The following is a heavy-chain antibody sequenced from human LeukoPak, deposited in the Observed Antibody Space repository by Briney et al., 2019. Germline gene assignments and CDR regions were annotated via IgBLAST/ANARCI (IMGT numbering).Heavy chain of an antibody. CDR2: ISGSGGST. D-gene: IGHD6-13*01. CDR3: AKVPRYSSTSYYYYYMDV. CDR1: GFTFSSYA. Sequence: PGGSLRLSCAASGFTFSSYAMSWVRQAPGKGLEWVSAISGSGGSTYYADSVKGRFTISRDNSKNTLYLQMNSLRAEDTAVYYCAKVPRYSSTSYYYYYMDVWGKGTTVTVSS. V-gene: IGHV3-23*01. J-gene: IGHJ6*03.